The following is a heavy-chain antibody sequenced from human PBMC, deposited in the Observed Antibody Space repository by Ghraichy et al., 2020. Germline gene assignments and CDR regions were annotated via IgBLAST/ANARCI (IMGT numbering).Heavy chain of an antibody. CDR1: GFTFSSYS. CDR3: ARERAHGDILTGYAPSDY. D-gene: IGHD3-9*01. V-gene: IGHV3-21*01. CDR2: ISSSSSYI. J-gene: IGHJ4*02. Sequence: GSLRLSCAASGFTFSSYSMNWVRQAPGKGLEWVSSISSSSSYIYYADSVKGRFTIPRDNAKNSLYLQMNSLRAEDTAVYYCARERAHGDILTGYAPSDYWGQGTLVTVSS.